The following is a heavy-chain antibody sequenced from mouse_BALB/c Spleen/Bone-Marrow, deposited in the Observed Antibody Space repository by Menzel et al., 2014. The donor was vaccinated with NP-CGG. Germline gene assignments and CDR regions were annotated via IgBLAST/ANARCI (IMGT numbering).Heavy chain of an antibody. CDR3: ARPNYYGNLFV. CDR2: INPESSTI. Sequence: EVMLVESGGGLVQPGGSLKLSCAASGFDFSRYWMSWVRQAPGKGLEWIGEINPESSTINYTPSLKDKFIISRDNAKNTLFLQMTKVRSEDTALYYCARPNYYGNLFVWGAGTTVTVSS. J-gene: IGHJ1*01. CDR1: GFDFSRYW. V-gene: IGHV4-1*02. D-gene: IGHD1-1*01.